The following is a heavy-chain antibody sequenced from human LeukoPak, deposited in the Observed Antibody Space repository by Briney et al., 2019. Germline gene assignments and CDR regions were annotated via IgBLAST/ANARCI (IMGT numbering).Heavy chain of an antibody. J-gene: IGHJ5*02. CDR3: ARRPRGVTLIWFDP. V-gene: IGHV4-34*01. Sequence: ASETLSLTCAVYGGSFSGYYWSWIRQPPGKGLEWIGEINHSGSTNYNPSLKSRVTISVDTSKNQFSLKLSSVTAADTAVYYCARRPRGVTLIWFDPWGQGTLVTVSS. D-gene: IGHD2-21*02. CDR1: GGSFSGYY. CDR2: INHSGST.